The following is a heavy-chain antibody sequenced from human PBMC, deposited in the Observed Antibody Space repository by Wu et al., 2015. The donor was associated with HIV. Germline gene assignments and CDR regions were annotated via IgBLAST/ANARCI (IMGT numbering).Heavy chain of an antibody. CDR1: GGTFSSYA. CDR3: ARDRSAPSTRTYGGPSGLFDY. Sequence: QVQLVQSGAEVKKPGSSVKVSCKASGGTFSSYAISWVRQAPGQGLEWMGGIIPIFGTPNYAQKFQDRVTITTDESRSTAYMVLSNLRSEDTAVYYCARDRSAPSTRTYGGPSGLFDYWGQGTLVTVSS. V-gene: IGHV1-69*05. CDR2: IIPIFGTP. D-gene: IGHD4-23*01. J-gene: IGHJ4*02.